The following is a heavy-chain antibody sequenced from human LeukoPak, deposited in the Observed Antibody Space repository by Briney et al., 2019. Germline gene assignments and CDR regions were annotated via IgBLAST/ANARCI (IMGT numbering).Heavy chain of an antibody. CDR3: AKDANEFGDSYFDS. V-gene: IGHV3-33*06. Sequence: TGGSLRLSCEASGFTFSNFGMHWVRQAPGNGLEWVAVIWSDGSHKYYDDSVNGRFTIFRDNSKNTLYLQMSSLRAADTSIYFCAKDANEFGDSYFDSWGLGTLVTVSS. CDR1: GFTFSNFG. D-gene: IGHD3-10*01. J-gene: IGHJ5*01. CDR2: IWSDGSHK.